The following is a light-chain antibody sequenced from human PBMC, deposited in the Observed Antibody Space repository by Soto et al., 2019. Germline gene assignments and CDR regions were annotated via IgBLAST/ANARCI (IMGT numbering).Light chain of an antibody. CDR1: QRISSY. Sequence: EIKMKQSPCSLSASIGDRVTITCRASQRISSYLNWYQQKPGKAPKLLIYAASSWQSGVPARFSGSGSGTEFTLTINGLQPDDFATYYCQQYSTFWTFGQGTKVDIK. CDR2: AAS. CDR3: QQYSTFWT. J-gene: IGKJ1*01. V-gene: IGKV1-39*01.